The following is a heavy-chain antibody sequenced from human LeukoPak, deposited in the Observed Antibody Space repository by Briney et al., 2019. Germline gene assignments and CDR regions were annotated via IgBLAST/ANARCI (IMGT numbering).Heavy chain of an antibody. CDR2: ITGSGGYT. CDR1: GFTFSRYW. CDR3: ANKIPWNNPFDS. J-gene: IGHJ4*02. Sequence: PGGSLRLSCAASGFTFSRYWMHWVRQAPGKGLEWISSITGSGGYTEDADSVKGRFTISRDNSKNTVYLQMNSLRAEDTAIYYCANKIPWNNPFDSWGQGTLVTVSP. V-gene: IGHV3-23*01. D-gene: IGHD1/OR15-1a*01.